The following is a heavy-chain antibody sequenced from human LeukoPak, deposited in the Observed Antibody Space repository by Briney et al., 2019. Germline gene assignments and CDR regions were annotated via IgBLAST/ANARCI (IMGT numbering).Heavy chain of an antibody. D-gene: IGHD2-21*02. Sequence: GGSLRLSCTASGFTFGDNAMSWVRQAPGKGLEWVGFIKSKACGATTEYAASMTGRFTISRDDSKSIAYLQMNSLKTEDTAVYFCARVPRGGDDWYFDLWGRGILVTVSS. V-gene: IGHV3-49*04. CDR2: IKSKACGATT. J-gene: IGHJ2*01. CDR3: ARVPRGGDDWYFDL. CDR1: GFTFGDNA.